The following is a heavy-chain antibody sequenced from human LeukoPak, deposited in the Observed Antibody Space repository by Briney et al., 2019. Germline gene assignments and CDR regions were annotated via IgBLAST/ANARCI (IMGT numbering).Heavy chain of an antibody. CDR3: ARSRCSGGSCYLYYFDY. V-gene: IGHV1-2*02. D-gene: IGHD2-15*01. CDR2: INPNSGGT. Sequence: APVKVSCKASGYTFTGYYMHWVRQAPGQGLEWMGWINPNSGGTNYAQKFQGRVTMTRDTSISTAYMELSRLRSDDTAVYYCARSRCSGGSCYLYYFDYWGQGTLVTVSS. CDR1: GYTFTGYY. J-gene: IGHJ4*02.